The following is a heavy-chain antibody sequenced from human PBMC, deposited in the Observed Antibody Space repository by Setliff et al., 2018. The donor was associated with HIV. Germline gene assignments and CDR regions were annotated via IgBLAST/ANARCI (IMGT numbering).Heavy chain of an antibody. V-gene: IGHV4-34*01. Sequence: SETLSLTCAVYGGSFSDYYWNWIRQPPGKGLEWIGEINHSGSTNYNPSLKSRVTISLDTSKNQFSLRLSSVTAADTAVYYCAKLTPFDYWGQGTLVTVPQ. CDR2: INHSGST. D-gene: IGHD7-27*01. J-gene: IGHJ4*02. CDR1: GGSFSDYY. CDR3: AKLTPFDY.